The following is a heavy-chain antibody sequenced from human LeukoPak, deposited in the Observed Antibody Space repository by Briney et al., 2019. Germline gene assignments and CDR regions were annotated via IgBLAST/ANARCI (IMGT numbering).Heavy chain of an antibody. CDR1: GGSVSSGSYY. V-gene: IGHV4-61*01. Sequence: AETLSLTCTVSGGSVSSGSYYWSWIRQPPGKGLEWIGYIYYRGSTNYNPSLKSRVTISVDTSKNQFSLNLSTVTAADTAVYSSAREWPEGGYCIGGSCTSRAFDIWGQGTMVTVSS. CDR3: AREWPEGGYCIGGSCTSRAFDI. J-gene: IGHJ3*02. D-gene: IGHD2-15*01. CDR2: IYYRGST.